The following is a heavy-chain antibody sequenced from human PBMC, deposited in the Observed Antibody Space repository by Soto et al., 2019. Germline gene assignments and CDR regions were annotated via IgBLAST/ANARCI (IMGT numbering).Heavy chain of an antibody. V-gene: IGHV4-59*01. D-gene: IGHD3-22*01. CDR1: GDSISSYF. CDR3: AKAVKYYDSTGYDAFAV. J-gene: IGHJ3*01. CDR2: MFHSGRT. Sequence: SETLSLTCTASGDSISSYFWTWIRQPPGKALEWIGYMFHSGRTNYNPSLTSRVTMSADTSNNQFSLTLTSVTAADTAVYYCAKAVKYYDSTGYDAFAVWGQGIMVTVSS.